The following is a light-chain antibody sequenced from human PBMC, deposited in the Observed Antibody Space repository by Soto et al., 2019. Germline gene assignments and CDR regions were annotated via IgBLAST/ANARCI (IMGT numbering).Light chain of an antibody. CDR2: GAS. CDR3: QQYATSPT. CDR1: QSVTNNY. Sequence: EIVLTQSPGTLSLSPGERATLSCRASQSVTNNYLAWYQQKPGQAPRLLISGASTRATGIPDRFSGSGSGSDFTLTISRLEPEDFAVYSCQQYATSPTFGQGTKVAIK. V-gene: IGKV3-20*01. J-gene: IGKJ1*01.